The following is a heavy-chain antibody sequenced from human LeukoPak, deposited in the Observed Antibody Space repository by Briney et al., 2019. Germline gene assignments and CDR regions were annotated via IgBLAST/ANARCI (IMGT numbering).Heavy chain of an antibody. J-gene: IGHJ3*02. Sequence: PGGSLRLSCAASGFTFSSYSMNWVRQAPGKGLEWVLSISSSSSYIYYADSVKGRFTISRDNAKNSLYLQMNSLRAEDTAVYYCARDRSLNRNDAFDIWGQGTMVTVSS. CDR1: GFTFSSYS. D-gene: IGHD2/OR15-2a*01. V-gene: IGHV3-21*01. CDR3: ARDRSLNRNDAFDI. CDR2: ISSSSSYI.